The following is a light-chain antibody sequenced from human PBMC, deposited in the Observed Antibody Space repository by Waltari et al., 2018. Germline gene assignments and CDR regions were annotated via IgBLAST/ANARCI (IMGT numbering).Light chain of an antibody. J-gene: IGLJ2*01. V-gene: IGLV2-8*01. CDR2: EVS. CDR3: SSYAGSNNFVV. CDR1: SRDVGGYNY. Sequence: QSALTQPPSASGSPGQSVTISCTGTSRDVGGYNYVSWYQQHPGKAPKLMIYEVSKRPSGVPDRFSGSKSGNTASLTVSGLQADDEADYYCSSYAGSNNFVVFGGGTKLTVL.